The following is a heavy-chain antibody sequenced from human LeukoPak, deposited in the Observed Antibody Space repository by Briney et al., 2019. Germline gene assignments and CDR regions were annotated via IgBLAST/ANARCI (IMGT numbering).Heavy chain of an antibody. CDR3: ARGPPEGGYDSSGYYSWEFDY. V-gene: IGHV1-69*04. D-gene: IGHD3-22*01. J-gene: IGHJ4*02. CDR2: IIPILGIA. Sequence: ASVKVSCKASGDTFSSYAISWVRQAPGQGLEWMGRIIPILGIANYAQKFQGRVTITADKSTGTAYMELSSLRSEDTAVYYCARGPPEGGYDSSGYYSWEFDYWGQGTLVTVSS. CDR1: GDTFSSYA.